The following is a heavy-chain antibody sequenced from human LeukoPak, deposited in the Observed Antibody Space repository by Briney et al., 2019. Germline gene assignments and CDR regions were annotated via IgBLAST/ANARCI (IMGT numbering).Heavy chain of an antibody. CDR2: INPNSGGT. D-gene: IGHD7-27*01. J-gene: IGHJ4*02. CDR1: GYTFTGYY. Sequence: AASVKVSCKASGYTFTGYYMHWVRQAPGQGLEWMGWINPNSGGTNYAQKFQDRVTMTRDTSISTAYMELSRLRSDDTAVYYCARILTGDDQLDYWGQGTLVTVSS. V-gene: IGHV1-2*02. CDR3: ARILTGDDQLDY.